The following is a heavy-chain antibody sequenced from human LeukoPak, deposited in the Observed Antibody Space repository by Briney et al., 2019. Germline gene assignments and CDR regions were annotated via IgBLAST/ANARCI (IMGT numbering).Heavy chain of an antibody. D-gene: IGHD3-22*01. V-gene: IGHV3-11*01. J-gene: IGHJ4*02. CDR3: AKGGPTYYYDSSGPGDY. CDR2: ISSSGSTI. CDR1: GFAFSDYY. Sequence: GGSLRLSCAASGFAFSDYYMSWIRQAPGKGLEWVSYISSSGSTIYYADSVKGRFTISRDNSKNTLYLQMNSLRAEDTAVYYCAKGGPTYYYDSSGPGDYWGQGTLVTVSS.